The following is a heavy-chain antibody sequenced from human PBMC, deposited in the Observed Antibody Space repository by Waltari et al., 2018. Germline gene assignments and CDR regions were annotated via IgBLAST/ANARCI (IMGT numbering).Heavy chain of an antibody. CDR2: IYYSGGT. D-gene: IGHD5-18*01. J-gene: IGHJ5*02. V-gene: IGHV4-39*01. CDR1: GGSISSSSYY. Sequence: QLQLQESGPGLVKPSETLSLTCTVSGGSISSSSYYWGWIRQPPGKGLEGIGSIYYSGGTSSTPSRKGRLTIAVDTSKNQFSRKLSSVTAADTAVYYCARHVREYSYGQRGLYNWFDPWGQGTLVTVSS. CDR3: ARHVREYSYGQRGLYNWFDP.